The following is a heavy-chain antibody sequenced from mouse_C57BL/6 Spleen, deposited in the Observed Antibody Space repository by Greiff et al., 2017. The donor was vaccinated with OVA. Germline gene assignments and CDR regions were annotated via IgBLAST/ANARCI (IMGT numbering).Heavy chain of an antibody. CDR1: GYTFTSYW. D-gene: IGHD1-1*01. CDR3: ARGGGGSSYGWYFDY. J-gene: IGHJ2*01. V-gene: IGHV1-52*01. CDR2: IDPSDSET. Sequence: QVQLKQPGAELVRPGSSVKLSCKASGYTFTSYWMHWVKQRPIQGLEWIGNIDPSDSETHYNQKFKDKATLTADKSSSTAYMQLSSLTSEDSAVYYCARGGGGSSYGWYFDYWGQGTTLTVSS.